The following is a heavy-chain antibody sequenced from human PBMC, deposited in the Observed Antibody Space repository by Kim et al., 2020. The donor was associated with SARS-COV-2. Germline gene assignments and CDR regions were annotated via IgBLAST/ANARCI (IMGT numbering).Heavy chain of an antibody. D-gene: IGHD2-15*01. CDR1: GYTFTSYG. V-gene: IGHV1-18*01. J-gene: IGHJ6*03. CDR2: ISAYNGNT. CDR3: AREGGLVGYCSGGSCYGGGRYYYYYMDV. Sequence: ASVKVSCKASGYTFTSYGISWVRQAPGQGLEWMGWISAYNGNTNYAQKLQGRVTMTTDTSTSTAYMELRSLRSDDTAVYYCAREGGLVGYCSGGSCYGGGRYYYYYMDVWGKGTTVTVSS.